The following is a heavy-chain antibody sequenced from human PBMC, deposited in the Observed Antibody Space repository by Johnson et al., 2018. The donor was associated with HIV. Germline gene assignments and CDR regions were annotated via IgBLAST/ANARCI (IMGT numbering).Heavy chain of an antibody. V-gene: IGHV3-30*04. CDR2: ISYDGSDK. CDR1: GFTFSSYA. CDR3: VTADRGSA. Sequence: VQLVESGGGVVQPGRSLRLSCAASGFTFSSYAMHWVRQAPAKGLEWVAVISYDGSDKYHADSVKGRFTISRDSSKNTLYLEMNTLRDEDTAVYYCVTADRGSAWGQGTTVTVSS. J-gene: IGHJ3*01. D-gene: IGHD1-26*01.